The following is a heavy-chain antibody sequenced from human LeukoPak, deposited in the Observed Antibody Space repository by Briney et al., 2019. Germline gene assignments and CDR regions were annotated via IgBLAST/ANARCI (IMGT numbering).Heavy chain of an antibody. CDR2: IYYSGST. V-gene: IGHV4-31*03. D-gene: IGHD3-10*01. CDR3: ARGPGRRDYYGSGSPVRYYYGMDV. J-gene: IGHJ6*02. Sequence: SQTLSLTCTVSGGSISSGGYYWSWIRQHPGKGLEWIGYIYYSGSTYYNPSLKSRVTISVDTSKNQFSLKLSSVTAADTAVYYCARGPGRRDYYGSGSPVRYYYGMDVWGQGTTVTVSS. CDR1: GGSISSGGYY.